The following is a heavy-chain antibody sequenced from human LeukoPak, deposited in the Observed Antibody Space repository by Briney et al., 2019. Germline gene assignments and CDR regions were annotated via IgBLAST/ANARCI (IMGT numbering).Heavy chain of an antibody. CDR3: ARHGPYSSGWYDAFDI. CDR1: GGSVSGYY. Sequence: SETLSLTCSVSGGSVSGYYWIWIRQPPGNGLEWVAYIHSGGGTNYNPSLKSRVTISVDTSKNQFSLKLSSVTAADTAVYYCARHGPYSSGWYDAFDIWGQGTMVTVSS. V-gene: IGHV4-59*08. CDR2: IHSGGGT. D-gene: IGHD6-19*01. J-gene: IGHJ3*02.